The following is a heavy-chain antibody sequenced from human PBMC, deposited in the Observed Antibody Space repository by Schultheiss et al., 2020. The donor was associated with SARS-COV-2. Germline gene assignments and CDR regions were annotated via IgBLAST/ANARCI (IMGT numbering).Heavy chain of an antibody. Sequence: GGSLRLSCAASGFTFSTYAMSWVRQAPGKGLEWVSVISGSGGSTYYADSVKGRFTISRDNSKNTLYLQMNSLRAEDTAVYYCARAHCNTTNCYTYYGLDLWGQGTTVTVSS. J-gene: IGHJ6*02. CDR3: ARAHCNTTNCYTYYGLDL. CDR1: GFTFSTYA. V-gene: IGHV3-23*01. CDR2: ISGSGGST. D-gene: IGHD2-2*02.